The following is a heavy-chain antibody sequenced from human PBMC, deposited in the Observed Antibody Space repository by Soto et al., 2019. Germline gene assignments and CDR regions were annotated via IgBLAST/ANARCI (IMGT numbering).Heavy chain of an antibody. D-gene: IGHD3-22*01. CDR2: ISAYNGNT. CDR1: GYTFTSYG. V-gene: IGHV1-18*01. Sequence: ASVKVSCKASGYTFTSYGIIWVRQAPGQGLERMGWISAYNGNTNYAQKLQGRVTMTTDTSTSTAYLELRTVTADDTAVYYCARDAGRGDSSGYYRIFDYWGQGTLVTVSS. CDR3: ARDAGRGDSSGYYRIFDY. J-gene: IGHJ4*02.